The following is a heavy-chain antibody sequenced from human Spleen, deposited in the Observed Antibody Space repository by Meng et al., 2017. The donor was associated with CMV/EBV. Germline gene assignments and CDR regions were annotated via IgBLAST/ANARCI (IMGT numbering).Heavy chain of an antibody. CDR2: MNPNSGNT. CDR1: GYTFTSYD. V-gene: IGHV1-8*03. D-gene: IGHD5-18*01. CDR3: PPAPYSYGWRDYYYYYGMDV. Sequence: ASVKVSCKASGYTFTSYDINWVRQATGQGLEWMGWMNPNSGNTGYAQKFQGRVTITRNTSISTAYMELSSLRSEDTAVYSPPPAPYSYGWRDYYYYYGMDVWGQGTTVTVSS. J-gene: IGHJ6*02.